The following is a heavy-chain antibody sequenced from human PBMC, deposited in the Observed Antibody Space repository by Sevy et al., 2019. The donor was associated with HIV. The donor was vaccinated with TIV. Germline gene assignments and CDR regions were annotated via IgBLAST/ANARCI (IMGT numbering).Heavy chain of an antibody. J-gene: IGHJ4*02. CDR2: FSSSGLSTFIGSAGSA. CDR1: GFTFSNYA. CDR3: AKGRQVVSGGFGTYFDS. V-gene: IGHV3-23*01. Sequence: GGSLRLSCAASGFTFSNYAMSWVRQAPGKGLEWVSTFSSSGLSTFIGSAGSAYYTDSVKGGYSISRDNSKNTQYLQLHSLRAEETADYYCAKGRQVVSGGFGTYFDSWGQGTLVTVSS. D-gene: IGHD3-10*01.